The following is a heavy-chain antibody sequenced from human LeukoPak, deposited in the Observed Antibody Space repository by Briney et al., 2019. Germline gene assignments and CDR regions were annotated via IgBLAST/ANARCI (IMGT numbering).Heavy chain of an antibody. D-gene: IGHD3-10*01. V-gene: IGHV1-18*01. CDR1: GYTFTSYG. CDR3: ARVKGRYYYGSGSSHWFDP. CDR2: ISAYNGNT. J-gene: IGHJ5*02. Sequence: ASVKVSCKASGYTFTSYGISWVRQAPGQGLEWMGWISAYNGNTNYAQKLQGRVTMTTDTSASTACMELRSLRSDDTAVYYCARVKGRYYYGSGSSHWFDPWGQGTLVTVSS.